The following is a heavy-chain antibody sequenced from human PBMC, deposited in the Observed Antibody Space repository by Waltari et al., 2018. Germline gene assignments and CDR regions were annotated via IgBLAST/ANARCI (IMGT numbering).Heavy chain of an antibody. D-gene: IGHD1-20*01. CDR2: IYTSGST. V-gene: IGHV4-61*02. Sequence: QVQLQESGPGLVKPSQTLSLTCTVSGGSISRGSYYWRWNRQPAGKGLEWIGRIYTSGSTNYNPSLKSRVTISVDTSKNQFSLKLSSVTAADTAVYYCARDPRLTGTTRPMVAFDIWGQGTMVTVSS. CDR1: GGSISRGSYY. J-gene: IGHJ3*02. CDR3: ARDPRLTGTTRPMVAFDI.